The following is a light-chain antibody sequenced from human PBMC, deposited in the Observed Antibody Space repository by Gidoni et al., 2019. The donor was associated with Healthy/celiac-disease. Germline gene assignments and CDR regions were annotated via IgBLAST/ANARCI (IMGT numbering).Light chain of an antibody. CDR2: DAS. J-gene: IGKJ2*01. Sequence: IVLTQSPATLSLSPGERATLSCRARQSVSSYLAWYQQKPGQAPRLLIYDASNRATGSPARFSGSGSGTDFTLTISSLEPEDFAVYYCQQRSNWPPNTFGQGTKLEIK. CDR3: QQRSNWPPNT. V-gene: IGKV3-11*01. CDR1: QSVSSY.